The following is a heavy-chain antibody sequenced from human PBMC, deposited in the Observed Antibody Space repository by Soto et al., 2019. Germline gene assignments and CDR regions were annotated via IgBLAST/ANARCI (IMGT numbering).Heavy chain of an antibody. CDR2: VNHRGTT. Sequence: QVQLQQWGAGLLKPSETLSLTCAVYGGSFSGYYWSWMRQPPGKGLEWIGEVNHRGTTNYNPSLKRRVTISVDTSKNQFSLKLSSVTAADTAVYYCARGSNRGYYVWGQGTMCTVSS. CDR1: GGSFSGYY. D-gene: IGHD1-26*01. V-gene: IGHV4-34*01. CDR3: ARGSNRGYYV. J-gene: IGHJ3*01.